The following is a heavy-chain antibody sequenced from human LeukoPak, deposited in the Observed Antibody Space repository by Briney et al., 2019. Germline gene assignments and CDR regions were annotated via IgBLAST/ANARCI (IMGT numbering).Heavy chain of an antibody. CDR3: ARDQGHYYDSSGYNYYYYYMDV. D-gene: IGHD3-22*01. CDR2: IIPIFGTA. Sequence: SVKVSCKASGGTFSSYAISWVRQAPGQGLEWMGGIIPIFGTANYAQKFQGRVTITTDESTSTAYMELSSLRSEDTAVYYCARDQGHYYDSSGYNYYYYYMDVWGKGTTVTVSS. J-gene: IGHJ6*03. V-gene: IGHV1-69*05. CDR1: GGTFSSYA.